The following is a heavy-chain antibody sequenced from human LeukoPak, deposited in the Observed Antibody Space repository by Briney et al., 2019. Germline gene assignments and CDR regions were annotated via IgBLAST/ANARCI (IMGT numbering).Heavy chain of an antibody. CDR3: ARSPPLGYCSSTSCSFDY. V-gene: IGHV1-69*05. D-gene: IGHD2-2*01. CDR1: GGTFSSYA. Sequence: SVKVSCKASGGTFSSYAISWVRQAPGQGLEWMGGIIPIFGTANYAQKFQGRVTITTDESPSTAYMELSSLRSEDTAVYYCARSPPLGYCSSTSCSFDYWGQGTLVTVSS. J-gene: IGHJ4*02. CDR2: IIPIFGTA.